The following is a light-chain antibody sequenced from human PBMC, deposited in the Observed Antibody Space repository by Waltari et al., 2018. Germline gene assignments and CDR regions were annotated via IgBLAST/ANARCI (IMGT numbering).Light chain of an antibody. Sequence: QSALTQPASVSGSPGQSITISCTGTSSDVGGYTYVSWCQQPPGKAPKPVIYDVNNRPSGVSNRFSGSKSGNTASLTISGLQTEDEADYYCCSYSTGGSWMFGGGTKLTVL. CDR1: SSDVGGYTY. CDR2: DVN. J-gene: IGLJ3*02. CDR3: CSYSTGGSWM. V-gene: IGLV2-14*03.